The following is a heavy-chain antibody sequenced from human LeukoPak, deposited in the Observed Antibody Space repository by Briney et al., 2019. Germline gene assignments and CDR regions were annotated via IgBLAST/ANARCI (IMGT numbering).Heavy chain of an antibody. V-gene: IGHV1-8*01. D-gene: IGHD5-18*01. CDR2: MNPNSGNT. Sequence: ASVKVSCKASGYTLTSYDINWVRQATGQGLEWMGWMNPNSGNTGYAQKFQGRVTMTRNTSISTAYMELSSLRSEDTAVYYCARGGYSYGFFYYYYYMDVWGKGTTVTVSS. CDR3: ARGGYSYGFFYYYYYMDV. CDR1: GYTLTSYD. J-gene: IGHJ6*03.